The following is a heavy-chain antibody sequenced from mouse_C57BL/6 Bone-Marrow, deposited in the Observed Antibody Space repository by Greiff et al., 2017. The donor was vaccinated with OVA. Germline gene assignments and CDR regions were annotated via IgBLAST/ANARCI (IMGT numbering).Heavy chain of an antibody. CDR2: INPRTGGT. J-gene: IGHJ3*01. CDR1: GYSFTGYY. Sequence: EVQLQQSGPELVKPGASVKISCKASGYSFTGYYMNWVKQSPEKSLEWIGEINPRTGGTTYNQKFKAKATLTVDKSSSTAYMQLKSLTSEDSAVYYCARGYYGYDGFAYWGQGTLVTVSA. CDR3: ARGYYGYDGFAY. V-gene: IGHV1-42*01. D-gene: IGHD2-2*01.